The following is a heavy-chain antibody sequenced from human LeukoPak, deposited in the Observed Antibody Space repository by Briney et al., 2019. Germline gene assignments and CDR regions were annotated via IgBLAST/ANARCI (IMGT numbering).Heavy chain of an antibody. D-gene: IGHD2-15*01. V-gene: IGHV3-53*01. CDR1: GFTVSSNY. J-gene: IGHJ4*02. CDR3: ARESPLLRYFDY. CDR2: IYSGGST. Sequence: GGSLRLSCAASGFTVSSNYMSWVRQAPGKGLEWVSVIYSGGSTYYADSVKGRFTISRDNSKNTLYLQMNSLRAEDTAVYYCARESPLLRYFDYWGQGTLVTVSS.